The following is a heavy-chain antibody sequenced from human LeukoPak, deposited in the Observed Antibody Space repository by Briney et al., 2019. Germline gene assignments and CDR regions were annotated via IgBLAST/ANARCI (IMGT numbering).Heavy chain of an antibody. J-gene: IGHJ4*02. CDR2: IWYDGSYE. CDR3: ARAWGGYDSSFDY. D-gene: IGHD5-12*01. CDR1: GFIFSSYG. V-gene: IGHV3-33*01. Sequence: PGGSLRLSCAASGFIFSSYGMHWVRQAPGKGLAWVAVIWYDGSYEYYVDSVKGRFTISRDNSKNTVYLQMNSLRADDTAVYYCARAWGGYDSSFDYWGQGTLVTVSS.